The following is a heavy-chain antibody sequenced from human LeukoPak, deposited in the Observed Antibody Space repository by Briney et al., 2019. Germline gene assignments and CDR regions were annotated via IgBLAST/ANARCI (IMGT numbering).Heavy chain of an antibody. Sequence: GGSLRLSCAASGFTFSSYAMDWVRQAPGKGLEWVSSISGSGGSTYYADSVKGRFTISRDNSKNTLYLQMNSLRAEDTAVYYCAKEKTAFTVTTKQAFHPWGQGTLVTVSS. CDR3: AKEKTAFTVTTKQAFHP. D-gene: IGHD4-17*01. J-gene: IGHJ5*02. CDR2: ISGSGGST. V-gene: IGHV3-23*01. CDR1: GFTFSSYA.